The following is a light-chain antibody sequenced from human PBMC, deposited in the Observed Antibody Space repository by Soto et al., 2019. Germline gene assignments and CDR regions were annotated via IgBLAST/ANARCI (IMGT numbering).Light chain of an antibody. V-gene: IGLV2-14*01. Sequence: QSVLTQPASLSGSPGQSITISCTGTSSDVGGYNSVSWYQQYPGKAPKLMIHDVSNRPSGVSNRFSGSKSGNTASLTISGLQAEDEADYYCSSYTSSTSYVFGSGTKVTVL. CDR3: SSYTSSTSYV. J-gene: IGLJ1*01. CDR1: SSDVGGYNS. CDR2: DVS.